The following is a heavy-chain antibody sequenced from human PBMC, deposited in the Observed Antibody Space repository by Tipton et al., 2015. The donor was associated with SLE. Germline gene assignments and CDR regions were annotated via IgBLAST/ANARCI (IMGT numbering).Heavy chain of an antibody. Sequence: TLFLTCTVSGGSISSHYWSWIRPPPGKGLEWIGYIYTSGSTNYNPSLKSRVTISVDTSKNQFSLKLSSVTAADTAVYYCARATVTRDAFDIWGQGTMVTVSS. J-gene: IGHJ3*02. CDR1: GGSISSHY. D-gene: IGHD4-17*01. V-gene: IGHV4-4*08. CDR2: IYTSGST. CDR3: ARATVTRDAFDI.